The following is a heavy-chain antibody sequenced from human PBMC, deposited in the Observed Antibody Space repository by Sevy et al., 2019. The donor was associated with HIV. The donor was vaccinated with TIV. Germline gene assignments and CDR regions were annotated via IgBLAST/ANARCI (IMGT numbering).Heavy chain of an antibody. CDR2: ISSSSSYI. CDR1: GFTFSSYS. CDR3: ARQLPINQWCPFDI. Sequence: GGSLRLSCAASGFTFSSYSMNWVRQAPGKGLEWVSSISSSSSYIYYADSVKGRFTISRDNAKNSLYLQMNSLRAEDKSVYYCARQLPINQWCPFDIWGRGTMVTVSS. V-gene: IGHV3-21*01. D-gene: IGHD2-15*01. J-gene: IGHJ3*02.